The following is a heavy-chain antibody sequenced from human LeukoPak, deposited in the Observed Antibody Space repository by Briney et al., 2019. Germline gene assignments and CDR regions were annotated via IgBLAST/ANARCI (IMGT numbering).Heavy chain of an antibody. Sequence: ASVKVSRKASGYTFTDYYVHWVRQAPGQGLEWMGWMNPNSGGTNYAQRFQGRVTMTRDTSISTAYMELTRLRFDDTAVFYCATSRGGTSFDYWGQGTLVTVSS. CDR3: ATSRGGTSFDY. J-gene: IGHJ4*02. V-gene: IGHV1-2*02. CDR1: GYTFTDYY. CDR2: MNPNSGGT. D-gene: IGHD2-2*01.